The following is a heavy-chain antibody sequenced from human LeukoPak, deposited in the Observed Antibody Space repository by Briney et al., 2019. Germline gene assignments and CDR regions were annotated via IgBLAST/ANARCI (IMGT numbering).Heavy chain of an antibody. D-gene: IGHD2-15*01. CDR1: GFTFSRYS. J-gene: IGHJ4*02. Sequence: GGSLRLSCEASGFTFSRYSINWVRQAPGKGLEWVSSISSNSGYINYADSVKGRFTISRDNAKNSLYLQMNSLRDEDTAVYYCARDLILADSSGSSAHDYWGQGTLVTVSS. CDR2: ISSNSGYI. V-gene: IGHV3-21*01. CDR3: ARDLILADSSGSSAHDY.